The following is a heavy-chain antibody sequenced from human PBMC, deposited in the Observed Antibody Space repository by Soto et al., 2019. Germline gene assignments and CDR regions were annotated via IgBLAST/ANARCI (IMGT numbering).Heavy chain of an antibody. Sequence: EVQLVESGGGLVKPGGSLRLSCVASGHICTGAWLNWVRLPPVKGLEWDVRIRTNAAGGTADYAASVKGRFTISRDDSKNTVVLQMDDLKTEDTALYYCWDTVVTGGDFDVWGRGTMVTVSS. CDR3: WDTVVTGGDFDV. CDR2: IRTNAAGGTA. CDR1: GHICTGAW. D-gene: IGHD2-15*01. V-gene: IGHV3-15*07. J-gene: IGHJ3*01.